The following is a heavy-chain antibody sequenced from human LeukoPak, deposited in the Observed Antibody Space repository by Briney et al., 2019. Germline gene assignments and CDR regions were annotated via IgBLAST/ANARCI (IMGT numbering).Heavy chain of an antibody. V-gene: IGHV1-46*01. CDR2: SNPSGGST. D-gene: IGHD6-13*01. Sequence: GASVTVSCKASGYTFTSYYMHWVRQAPGQGLEWMGISNPSGGSTSYAQKFQGRVTMTRDTSTSTAYMELSSLRSEDTAVYYCARAYSSSWYPYYYYGMDVWGQGTTVTVSS. J-gene: IGHJ6*02. CDR1: GYTFTSYY. CDR3: ARAYSSSWYPYYYYGMDV.